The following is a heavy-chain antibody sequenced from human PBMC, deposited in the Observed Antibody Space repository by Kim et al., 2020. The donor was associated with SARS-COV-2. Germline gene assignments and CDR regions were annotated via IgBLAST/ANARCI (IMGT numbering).Heavy chain of an antibody. D-gene: IGHD2-8*01. CDR1: GFTFSSYA. CDR2: ISYDGSNK. CDR3: ARDVCGIVLMARCWAYGMDV. J-gene: IGHJ6*02. Sequence: GGSLRLSCAASGFTFSSYAMHWVHQAPGKGLEWVAVISYDGSNKYYADSVKGRFTISRDNSKNTLYLQMNSLRAEDTAVYYCARDVCGIVLMARCWAYGMDVWGQGTTVTVSS. V-gene: IGHV3-30-3*01.